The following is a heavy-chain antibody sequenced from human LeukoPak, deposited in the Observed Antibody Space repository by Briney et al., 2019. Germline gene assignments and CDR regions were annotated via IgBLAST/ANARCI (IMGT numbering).Heavy chain of an antibody. CDR2: ISSTGGTI. J-gene: IGHJ4*02. CDR1: GFTFSSNS. CDR3: ARGPYGSGSYRPYYFDY. D-gene: IGHD3-10*01. V-gene: IGHV3-48*04. Sequence: GGSLRLSCAASGFTFSSNSMNWVRQAPGKGLEWVSYISSTGGTIYYADSMKGRFTISRDNAKNSLYLQMNSLRVEDTAVYYCARGPYGSGSYRPYYFDYWGQGTLVTVSS.